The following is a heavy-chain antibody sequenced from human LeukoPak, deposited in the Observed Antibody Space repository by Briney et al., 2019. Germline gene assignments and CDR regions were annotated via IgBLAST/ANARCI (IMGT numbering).Heavy chain of an antibody. CDR1: GYTFTGYY. CDR3: ARGGSRNWFDP. J-gene: IGHJ5*02. CDR2: ISAYNGNT. Sequence: ASVKVSCKASGYTFTGYYMHWVRQAPGQGLEWMGWISAYNGNTNYAQKLQGRVTMTTDTSTSTAYMELRSLRSDDTAVYYCARGGSRNWFDPWGQGTLVTVSS. V-gene: IGHV1-18*04.